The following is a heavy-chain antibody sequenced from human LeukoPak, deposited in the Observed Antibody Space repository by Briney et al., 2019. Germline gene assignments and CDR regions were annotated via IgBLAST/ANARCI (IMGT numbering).Heavy chain of an antibody. J-gene: IGHJ3*02. CDR3: ARDIVLIAVAVRGSFDI. CDR1: GFTFDDYG. CDR2: INWNGSGA. Sequence: PGGSLRLSCAASGFTFDDYGMSWVRQVPGKGLEWVSGINWNGSGAGYADSVKGRFTISRDNAKNSLYLQMNSLRAEDTALYYCARDIVLIAVAVRGSFDIWGQGTMVTVSS. V-gene: IGHV3-20*04. D-gene: IGHD6-19*01.